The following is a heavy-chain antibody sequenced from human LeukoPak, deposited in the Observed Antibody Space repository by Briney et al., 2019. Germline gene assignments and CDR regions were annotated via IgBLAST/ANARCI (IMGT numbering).Heavy chain of an antibody. J-gene: IGHJ3*02. D-gene: IGHD5-18*01. CDR1: GVSLRTRGGG. CDR3: AHSQVFSYGSFHDAYDI. Sequence: SGPTLVHPQPTLTLTCSLSGVSLRTRGGGVGWIRQPPGKALERLNINYSDHDLRYSPSLTSRLTIANDTSKTQVVLTLTNMDSVDTATYYCAHSQVFSYGSFHDAYDIWGLGMLVTVSS. V-gene: IGHV2-5*02. CDR2: NYSDHDL.